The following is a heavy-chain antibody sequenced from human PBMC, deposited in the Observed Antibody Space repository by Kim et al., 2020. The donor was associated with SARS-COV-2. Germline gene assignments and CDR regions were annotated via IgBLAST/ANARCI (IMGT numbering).Heavy chain of an antibody. CDR1: GGSFSGYY. CDR3: AGGRLYYYDSSGYSEAGGDY. CDR2: INHSGST. J-gene: IGHJ4*02. D-gene: IGHD3-22*01. Sequence: SETLSLTCAVYGGSFSGYYWSWIRQPPGKGLEWIGEINHSGSTNYNPSLKSRVIISVDTSKNQFFLKLSSVTAADTAVYYCAGGRLYYYDSSGYSEAGGDYWGQGTLVTVSS. V-gene: IGHV4-34*01.